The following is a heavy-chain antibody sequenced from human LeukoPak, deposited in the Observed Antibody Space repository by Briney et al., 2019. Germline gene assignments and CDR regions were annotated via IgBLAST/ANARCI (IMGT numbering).Heavy chain of an antibody. Sequence: GESLKISCKGSGYSFTSYWIGWVRQMPGKGLEWMGIIYPGDSDTRYSPSLQGQVTISADKSISTAYLQWSSLKASDTAMYYCARSRYGGSRRIYYYYGMDVWGQGTTVTVSS. J-gene: IGHJ6*02. V-gene: IGHV5-51*01. D-gene: IGHD1-26*01. CDR2: IYPGDSDT. CDR3: ARSRYGGSRRIYYYYGMDV. CDR1: GYSFTSYW.